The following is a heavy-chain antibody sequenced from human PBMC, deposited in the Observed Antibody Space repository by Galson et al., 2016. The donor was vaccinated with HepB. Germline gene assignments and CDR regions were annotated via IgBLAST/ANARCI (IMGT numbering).Heavy chain of an antibody. J-gene: IGHJ4*02. V-gene: IGHV4-30-4*01. D-gene: IGHD4-17*01. CDR3: ATGDYGDYFGY. Sequence: TLSLTCTVSGDSINTADYYWSWIRQAPGKGLEWIGYIFYTGATDYNPTLESRLSMSIDRSQNQFSLKVISVTGADTAVYYCATGDYGDYFGYWGQGTMVTVSS. CDR2: IFYTGAT. CDR1: GDSINTADYY.